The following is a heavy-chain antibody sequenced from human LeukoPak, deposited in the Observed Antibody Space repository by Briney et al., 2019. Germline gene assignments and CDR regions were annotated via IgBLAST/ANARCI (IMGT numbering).Heavy chain of an antibody. D-gene: IGHD1-26*01. CDR1: GGTFSSYA. CDR2: IIPILGIA. J-gene: IGHJ3*02. CDR3: ARYRFIVGAPSSDAFDI. V-gene: IGHV1-69*04. Sequence: SVKVSCKASGGTFSSYAISWVRQAPGQGLEWMGRIIPILGIANYAQKFQGRVTITADKSTSTAYMELSSLRSEDTAVYYCARYRFIVGAPSSDAFDIWGQGTTVTVSS.